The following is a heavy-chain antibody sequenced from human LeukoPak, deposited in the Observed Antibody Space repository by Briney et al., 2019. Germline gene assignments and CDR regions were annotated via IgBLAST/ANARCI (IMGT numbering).Heavy chain of an antibody. V-gene: IGHV4-4*09. Sequence: SETLSLTCTVSGGSISSYYWSWIRQPPGKGLEWIGYIYTSGSTNYNPSLKSRVTISVDTSKNQFSLKLSSVTAADTAVYYCERHANSGSYFHFDYWGQGTLVTVSS. J-gene: IGHJ4*02. CDR2: IYTSGST. CDR3: ERHANSGSYFHFDY. D-gene: IGHD1-26*01. CDR1: GGSISSYY.